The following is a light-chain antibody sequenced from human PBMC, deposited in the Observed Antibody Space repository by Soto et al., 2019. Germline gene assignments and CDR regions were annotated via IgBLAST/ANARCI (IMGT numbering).Light chain of an antibody. J-gene: IGLJ2*01. CDR1: SSNIGAGYE. Sequence: QSVLTQPPSVSGAPGQRVTISCTGSSSNIGAGYEVHWYQQLPGTAPKLLIYGNNNRPSGVPDRFSGSKSGTSASLAITGLQAEDESDYYCQSYDNSLSGHVVFGGGTKLTVL. CDR2: GNN. CDR3: QSYDNSLSGHVV. V-gene: IGLV1-40*01.